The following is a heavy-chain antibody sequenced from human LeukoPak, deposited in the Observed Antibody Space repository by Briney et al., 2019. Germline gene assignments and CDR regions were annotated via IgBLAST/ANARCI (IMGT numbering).Heavy chain of an antibody. CDR1: GFTFSSYG. V-gene: IGHV3-30*18. D-gene: IGHD6-13*01. Sequence: PGGSLRLSCAASGFTFSSYGMHWVRQAPGKGLEWVAVISYDGSNKYYADSVKGRFTISRDNSKNTLYLQMNSLRAEDTAVYYCAKSGGMTAAGFGYWGQGTLVTVSS. J-gene: IGHJ4*02. CDR3: AKSGGMTAAGFGY. CDR2: ISYDGSNK.